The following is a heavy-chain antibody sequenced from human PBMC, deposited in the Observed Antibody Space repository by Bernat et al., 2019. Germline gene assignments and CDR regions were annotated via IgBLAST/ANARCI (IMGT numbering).Heavy chain of an antibody. V-gene: IGHV1-69*08. CDR2: IIPILGIA. J-gene: IGHJ4*02. D-gene: IGHD4-17*01. CDR3: AGDVSDYVDYGCFDY. Sequence: QVQLVQSGAEVKKPGSSVKVSCKASGGTFSSYTISWVRQAPGQGLEWMGRIIPILGIANYAQKFQGRVTLTSDKSASTAYMELSSLRSEDTAVYYCAGDVSDYVDYGCFDYWGQGTLVTVSS. CDR1: GGTFSSYT.